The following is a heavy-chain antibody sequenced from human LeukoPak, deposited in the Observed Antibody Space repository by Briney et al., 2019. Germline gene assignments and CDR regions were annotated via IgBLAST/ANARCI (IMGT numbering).Heavy chain of an antibody. J-gene: IGHJ4*02. CDR2: ISGSGGST. CDR1: GFTFSTYA. V-gene: IGHV3-23*01. D-gene: IGHD2-2*01. Sequence: GSLRLSFAASGFTFSTYAMTWVPQPPGRGRGGFSAISGSGGSTYYADSVKARFTISGEHSKNTMYVQMKSLRAEDTAVYYCAKFGILPQLLMGYFDYWGQGTLVTVSS. CDR3: AKFGILPQLLMGYFDY.